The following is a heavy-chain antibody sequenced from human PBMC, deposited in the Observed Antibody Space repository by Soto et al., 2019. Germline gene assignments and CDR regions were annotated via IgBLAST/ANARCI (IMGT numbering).Heavy chain of an antibody. CDR2: ISPGSRYP. Sequence: KSGGSLRLSCAGSGFTFGDSYMSWIRQAPGKGLGWLSYISPGSRYPAYADSVKGRFTISRDNAKRSLYLQMMSLTAEDTAIYYCVRGGGGGLFDPWGQGTMVTVSS. J-gene: IGHJ5*02. D-gene: IGHD2-15*01. CDR1: GFTFGDSY. V-gene: IGHV3-11*06. CDR3: VRGGGGGLFDP.